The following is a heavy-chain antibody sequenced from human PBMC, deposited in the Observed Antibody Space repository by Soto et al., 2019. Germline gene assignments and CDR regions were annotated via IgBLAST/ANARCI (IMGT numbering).Heavy chain of an antibody. J-gene: IGHJ4*02. D-gene: IGHD1-1*01. CDR3: ARERTGDPTFFDY. V-gene: IGHV4-61*01. CDR1: GGSVSSRSYY. Sequence: WETLSLTCAVSGGSVSSRSYYWSWIRQPPGKGLEWIGYIYYSGSATYNPSLKGRVTISVDTSKNLFSLKLSSVTAADTAVYFCARERTGDPTFFDYWGPGTLVTVSS. CDR2: IYYSGSA.